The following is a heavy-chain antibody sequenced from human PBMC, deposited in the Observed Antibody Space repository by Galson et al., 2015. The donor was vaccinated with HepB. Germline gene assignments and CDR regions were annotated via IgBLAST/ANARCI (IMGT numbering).Heavy chain of an antibody. D-gene: IGHD5-12*01. CDR1: GFTFSRYW. Sequence: SLRLSCAASGFTFSRYWMSWVRQAPGKGLEWVAFIRYDGSNKYYADSVKGRFTISRDNSKNTLYLQMNSLRAEDTAVYYCAKDPQVATIRWGYYFDYWGQGTLVTVSS. J-gene: IGHJ4*02. CDR3: AKDPQVATIRWGYYFDY. V-gene: IGHV3-30*02. CDR2: IRYDGSNK.